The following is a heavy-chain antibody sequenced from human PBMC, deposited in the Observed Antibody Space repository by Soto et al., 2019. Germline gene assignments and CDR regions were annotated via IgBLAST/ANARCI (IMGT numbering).Heavy chain of an antibody. CDR1: GDSFSSNNAV. CDR3: HRRAGQGYYGLDV. V-gene: IGHV6-1*01. Sequence: SQPLSLTCAISGDSFSSNNAVCNCIRQSPSRGLEWLGRTYYRSKWYNDYAVSVKSRITINPDTSKNQFSLQLNSVTPEDTAVYYCHRRAGQGYYGLDVWGQGTTVTVSS. J-gene: IGHJ6*02. CDR2: TYYRSKWYN.